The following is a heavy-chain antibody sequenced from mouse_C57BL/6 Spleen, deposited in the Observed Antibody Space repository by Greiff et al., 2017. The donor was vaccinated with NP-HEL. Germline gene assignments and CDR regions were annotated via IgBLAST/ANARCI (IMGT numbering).Heavy chain of an antibody. V-gene: IGHV7-3*01. CDR1: GFTFTDYY. D-gene: IGHD1-2*01. CDR2: IRNKANGYTT. CDR3: ASSLITTAMDY. Sequence: EVMLVESGGGLVQPGGSLSLSCAASGFTFTDYYMSWVRQPPGKALEWLGFIRNKANGYTTEYSASVKGWFTISRDNSQSILYLQMNALRAEDSATYYCASSLITTAMDYWGQGTSVTVSS. J-gene: IGHJ4*01.